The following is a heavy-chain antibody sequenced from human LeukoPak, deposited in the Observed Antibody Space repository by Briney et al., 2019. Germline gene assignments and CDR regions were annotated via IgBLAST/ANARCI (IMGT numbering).Heavy chain of an antibody. D-gene: IGHD6-13*01. Sequence: ASVKVSCKASGYTLTGYYMHWVRQAPGQGLEWMGWINPNSGGTNYAQKFQGRVTMTRDTSISTAYMELSRLRSDDTAVYYCARVDSSSWYSPFDYWGQGTLVTVSS. V-gene: IGHV1-2*02. CDR2: INPNSGGT. J-gene: IGHJ4*02. CDR3: ARVDSSSWYSPFDY. CDR1: GYTLTGYY.